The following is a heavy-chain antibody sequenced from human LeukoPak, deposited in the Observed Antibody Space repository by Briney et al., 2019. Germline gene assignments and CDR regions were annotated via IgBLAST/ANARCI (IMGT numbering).Heavy chain of an antibody. CDR2: INPSGGST. CDR3: ARDLSLGSGSYRY. Sequence: ASVKVSCKASGYTFTSYGISWVRQAPGQGLEWMGIINPSGGSTSYAQKFQGRVTMTRDMSTSTAYMELSSLRSEDTAVYYCARDLSLGSGSYRYWGQGTLVTVSS. CDR1: GYTFTSYG. J-gene: IGHJ4*02. V-gene: IGHV1-46*01. D-gene: IGHD3-10*01.